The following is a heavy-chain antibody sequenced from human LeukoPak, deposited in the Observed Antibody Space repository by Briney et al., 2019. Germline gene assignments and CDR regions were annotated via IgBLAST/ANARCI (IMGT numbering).Heavy chain of an antibody. V-gene: IGHV3-11*05. Sequence: GGCLRLSCAAAGLSLSDYYMSCIRQTTGEGLEWGSYISTSTSYANYAARVKGRFTISQDTAKNSLYLQMNSLRAEDTAVYFCAREEVDGSGSYYNDYWGQGTLVTVSS. D-gene: IGHD3-10*01. CDR2: ISTSTSYA. CDR3: AREEVDGSGSYYNDY. CDR1: GLSLSDYY. J-gene: IGHJ4*02.